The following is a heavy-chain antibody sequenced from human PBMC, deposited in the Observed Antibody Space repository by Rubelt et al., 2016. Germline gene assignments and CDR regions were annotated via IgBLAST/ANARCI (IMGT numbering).Heavy chain of an antibody. V-gene: IGHV3-11*01. Sequence: PGGSLRLSCAASGFTFSDYYMSWIRQAPGKGLEWVSYISSSGSTIYYADSVKGRFTISRDNAKNSLYLQMNSLRAEDTAVYYCTTDSMAGLGLLYYYYYYMDVWGKGTTVTVSS. CDR1: GFTFSDYY. CDR2: ISSSGSTI. D-gene: IGHD2/OR15-2a*01. CDR3: TTDSMAGLGLLYYYYYYMDV. J-gene: IGHJ6*03.